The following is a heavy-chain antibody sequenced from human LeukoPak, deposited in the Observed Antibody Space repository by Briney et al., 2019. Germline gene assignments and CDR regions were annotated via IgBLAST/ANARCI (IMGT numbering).Heavy chain of an antibody. J-gene: IGHJ4*02. D-gene: IGHD1-1*01. CDR3: ARAGNLNDFDY. CDR2: ISSSGST. Sequence: SEILSLTCTVSGASISSGGYYWSWIRQHPGKGLEWIGSISSSGSTYYNPSLKGRVTISVDTSKNQFSLKLSSVTAADTALYYCARAGNLNDFDYWGQGTLVTVSS. CDR1: GASISSGGYY. V-gene: IGHV4-31*03.